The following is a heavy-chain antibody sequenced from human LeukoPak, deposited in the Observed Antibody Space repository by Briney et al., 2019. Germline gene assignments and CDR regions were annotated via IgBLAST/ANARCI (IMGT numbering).Heavy chain of an antibody. J-gene: IGHJ4*02. V-gene: IGHV4-39*01. Sequence: PSETLSLTCTVSDGSISSSSYYWGWIRQPPGTGLDWIGSINYSGSTYYNPSLKSRVTISVDTSRNQFSLKLTSVTAADTAVYYCARRIGAGRWSFDYWGQGTLVTVSS. CDR3: ARRIGAGRWSFDY. CDR1: DGSISSSSYY. CDR2: INYSGST. D-gene: IGHD4-23*01.